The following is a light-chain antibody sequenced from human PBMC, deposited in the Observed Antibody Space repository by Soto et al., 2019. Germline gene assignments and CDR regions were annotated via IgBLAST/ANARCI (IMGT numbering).Light chain of an antibody. CDR1: QSISSY. Sequence: DIQMTQSPSSLSASVGDRVTITCRASQSISSYLNWYQQKPGKAPKLLIYAASSWQSGVPSRFSGSGSGTDFTLTINSLQPEDFATYYCQQSYSTPRTFGQGTKVEIK. V-gene: IGKV1-39*01. J-gene: IGKJ1*01. CDR2: AAS. CDR3: QQSYSTPRT.